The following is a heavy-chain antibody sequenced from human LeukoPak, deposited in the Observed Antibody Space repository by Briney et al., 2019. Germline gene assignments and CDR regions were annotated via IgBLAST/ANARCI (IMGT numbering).Heavy chain of an antibody. Sequence: ASVKVSCKASGYTFTGYYMHWVRRAPGQGLEWMGWINPNSGGTNYAQKFQGRVTMTRDTSISTAYMELSRLRSDDTAVYYCARDRDSTMIVTASTGDDAFDIWGQGTMVTVSS. CDR3: ARDRDSTMIVTASTGDDAFDI. CDR1: GYTFTGYY. V-gene: IGHV1-2*02. D-gene: IGHD3-22*01. CDR2: INPNSGGT. J-gene: IGHJ3*02.